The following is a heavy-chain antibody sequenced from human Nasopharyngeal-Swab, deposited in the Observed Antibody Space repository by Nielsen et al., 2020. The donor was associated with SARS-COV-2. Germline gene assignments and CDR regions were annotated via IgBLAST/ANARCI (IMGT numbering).Heavy chain of an antibody. CDR1: GDSITSYY. CDR3: ARDRRYSSSSGGYDI. J-gene: IGHJ3*02. Sequence: SETLSLTCTVSGDSITSYYWSWIRQPPGKGLEWIGYIYYSGSTNYNPSLKSRVTISVDTSKNQFSLRLTSVTAADTAMYYCARDRRYSSSSGGYDIWGQGTLVTVSS. CDR2: IYYSGST. D-gene: IGHD6-6*01. V-gene: IGHV4-59*01.